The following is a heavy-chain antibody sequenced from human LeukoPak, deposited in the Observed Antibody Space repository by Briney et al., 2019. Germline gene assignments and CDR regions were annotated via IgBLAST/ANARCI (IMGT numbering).Heavy chain of an antibody. CDR1: GFTFSSYA. Sequence: GGSLRLSCAASGFTFSSYAMSWVRQAPGKGLEWVSAISGSGGSTYYADSVKGQVTISADKSISTAYLQWSSLKASDTAMYYCARHRLPKGYYYGMDVWGQGTTVTVSS. J-gene: IGHJ6*02. V-gene: IGHV3-23*01. CDR2: ISGSGGST. D-gene: IGHD4-11*01. CDR3: ARHRLPKGYYYGMDV.